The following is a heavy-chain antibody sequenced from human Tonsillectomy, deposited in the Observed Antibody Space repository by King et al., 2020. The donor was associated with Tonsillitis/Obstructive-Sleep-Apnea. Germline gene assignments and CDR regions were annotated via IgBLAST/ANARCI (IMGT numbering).Heavy chain of an antibody. V-gene: IGHV2-5*02. J-gene: IGHJ4*02. CDR2: IYWDDDK. D-gene: IGHD5-18*01. CDR1: GFSLSTSRVG. Sequence: ITLKESGPTLVRPTQTLTLTCTFSGFSLSTSRVGVGWIRQPPGKALEWLALIYWDDDKRYSPSLRSRLTITKDTSKNQVVLTVTNMDPVDTATYYCARRDTGPLVDHWGQGTLVTVSS. CDR3: ARRDTGPLVDH.